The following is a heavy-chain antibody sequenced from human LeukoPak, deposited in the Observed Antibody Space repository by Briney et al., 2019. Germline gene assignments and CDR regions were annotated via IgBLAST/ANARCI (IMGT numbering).Heavy chain of an antibody. CDR2: ISYDGSNK. Sequence: GRSLRLSCAASGFTFSSYGMHWVRQAPGKGLDWVAVISYDGSNKFYADSVKGRFTISRDNSKNTLYLQMNSLRAEDTAVYYCAKDLSLITMVRGVLKLSYYFDSWGQGTLVTVSS. CDR3: AKDLSLITMVRGVLKLSYYFDS. D-gene: IGHD3-10*01. J-gene: IGHJ4*02. V-gene: IGHV3-30*18. CDR1: GFTFSSYG.